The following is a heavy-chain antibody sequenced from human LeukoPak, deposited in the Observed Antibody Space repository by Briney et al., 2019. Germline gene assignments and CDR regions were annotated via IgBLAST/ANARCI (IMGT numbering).Heavy chain of an antibody. J-gene: IGHJ6*02. CDR3: ARPRGMPYYGMDV. CDR2: VSYDGSNK. Sequence: GGSLRLSCAASGFIFSNYAIHWVRQAPGKGLEWVAVVSYDGSNKYYADSVKGRFTISRDNSKNTLYLQMNSLRAEDTAMYYCARPRGMPYYGMDVWGQGTTVTVSS. V-gene: IGHV3-30-3*01. CDR1: GFIFSNYA. D-gene: IGHD1-14*01.